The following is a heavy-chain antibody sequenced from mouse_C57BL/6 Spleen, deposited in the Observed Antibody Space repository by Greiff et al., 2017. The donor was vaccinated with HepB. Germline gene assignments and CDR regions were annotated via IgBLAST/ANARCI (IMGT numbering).Heavy chain of an antibody. CDR3: ARHGPTTVGEAPMDY. Sequence: EVQLVESGGGLVQPGGSLKLSCAASGFTFSDYYMYWVRQTPEKRLEWVAYISNGGGSTYYPDTVKGRFTISRDNAKNTLYLQMSRLKSEDTAMYYCARHGPTTVGEAPMDYWGQGTSVTVSS. D-gene: IGHD1-1*01. V-gene: IGHV5-12*01. CDR2: ISNGGGST. CDR1: GFTFSDYY. J-gene: IGHJ4*01.